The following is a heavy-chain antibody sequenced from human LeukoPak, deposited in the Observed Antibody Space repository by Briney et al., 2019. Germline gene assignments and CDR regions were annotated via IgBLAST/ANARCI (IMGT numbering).Heavy chain of an antibody. CDR2: IYSGGST. J-gene: IGHJ4*02. CDR1: GFTVSSNY. V-gene: IGHV3-53*01. Sequence: PGGSLRLSCAASGFTVSSNYMSWVRQAPGKGLEWVSVIYSGGSTYYADPVKGRFTISRDNSKNTLYLQMNSLRAEDTAVYYCARQARRDGYNWDFDYWGQGTLVTVSS. D-gene: IGHD5-24*01. CDR3: ARQARRDGYNWDFDY.